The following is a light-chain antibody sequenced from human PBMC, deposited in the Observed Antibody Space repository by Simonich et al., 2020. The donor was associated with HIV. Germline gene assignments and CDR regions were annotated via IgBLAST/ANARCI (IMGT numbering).Light chain of an antibody. J-gene: IGKJ1*01. Sequence: EIVMTQSPATLSVSPGERATLSCTASQSISSNLAWYQQKPGQAPGLLLYGASTRAIGIPSRFSGSGSGTEFTLTIGNMQSEDFAVYYCQQYDNWPPWTFGQGTKVEIK. V-gene: IGKV3-15*01. CDR2: GAS. CDR1: QSISSN. CDR3: QQYDNWPPWT.